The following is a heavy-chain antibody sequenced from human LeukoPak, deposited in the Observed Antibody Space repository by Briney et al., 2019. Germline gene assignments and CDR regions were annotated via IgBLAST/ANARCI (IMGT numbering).Heavy chain of an antibody. CDR3: AKSFRGSGYYSDY. CDR1: GFTFSSYA. V-gene: IGHV3-23*01. Sequence: GGSLRLSCAASGFTFSSYAMSWVRQAPGKGLEWVSVISGSGGSTNYADSVKGRVTISRDNSKNTLYLQMNSLRAEDTAVYYCAKSFRGSGYYSDYWGQGTLVTVSS. D-gene: IGHD3-22*01. J-gene: IGHJ4*02. CDR2: ISGSGGST.